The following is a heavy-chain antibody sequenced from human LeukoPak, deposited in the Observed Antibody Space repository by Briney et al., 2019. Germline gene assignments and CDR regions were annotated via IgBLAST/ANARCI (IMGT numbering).Heavy chain of an antibody. CDR3: ARAYYGSGVVNAFDI. D-gene: IGHD3-10*01. J-gene: IGHJ3*02. CDR1: GGSVSGCY. Sequence: SETLSLTCTVSGGSVSGCYWTWIRQPAGKGLEWIGRTHSSGSTNYNPSLKSRVTMSVDTSKNQFSLKLSSVTAADTAVYYCARAYYGSGVVNAFDIWGQGTMVTVSS. V-gene: IGHV4-4*07. CDR2: THSSGST.